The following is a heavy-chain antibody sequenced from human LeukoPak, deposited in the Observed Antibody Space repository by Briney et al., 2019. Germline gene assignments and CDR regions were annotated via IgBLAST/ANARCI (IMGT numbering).Heavy chain of an antibody. CDR2: ISYDGSNK. J-gene: IGHJ4*02. Sequence: GGSLRLSCAASGFTFSSYGMHWVRQAPGKGLEWVAVISYDGSNKYYADSVKGRFTISRDNSKNTLYLQMNSPRAEDTAVYYCAKGAYYFDYWGQGTLVTVSS. CDR1: GFTFSSYG. CDR3: AKGAYYFDY. V-gene: IGHV3-30*18.